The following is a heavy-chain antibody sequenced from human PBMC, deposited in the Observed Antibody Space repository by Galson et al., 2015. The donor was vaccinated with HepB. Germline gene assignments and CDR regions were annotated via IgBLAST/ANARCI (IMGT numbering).Heavy chain of an antibody. D-gene: IGHD3-22*01. Sequence: QSGAEVKKPGESLRISCKGSGYSFTSYWISWVRQMPGKGLEWMGRIDPSDSYTNYSPSFQGHVTISADKSISTAYLQWSSLKASDTAMYYCARHDYDSSGYRGRFDPWGQGTLVTVSS. CDR2: IDPSDSYT. J-gene: IGHJ5*02. CDR1: GYSFTSYW. CDR3: ARHDYDSSGYRGRFDP. V-gene: IGHV5-10-1*01.